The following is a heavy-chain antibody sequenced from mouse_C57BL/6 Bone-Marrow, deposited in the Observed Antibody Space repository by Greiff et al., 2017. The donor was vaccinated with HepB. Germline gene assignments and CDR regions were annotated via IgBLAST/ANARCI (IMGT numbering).Heavy chain of an antibody. V-gene: IGHV1-82*01. Sequence: VQLQESGPELVKPGASVKISCKASGYAFSSSWMNWVKQRPGKGLEWIGRIYPGDGDTNYNGKFKGKATLTADKSSSTAYMQLSSLTSEDSAVYFCARRDGYWEDYWGQGTSVTVSS. D-gene: IGHD2-3*01. CDR3: ARRDGYWEDY. J-gene: IGHJ4*01. CDR1: GYAFSSSW. CDR2: IYPGDGDT.